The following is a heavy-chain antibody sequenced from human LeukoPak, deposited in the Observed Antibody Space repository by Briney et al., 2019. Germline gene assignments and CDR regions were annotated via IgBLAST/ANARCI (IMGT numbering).Heavy chain of an antibody. J-gene: IGHJ6*03. CDR1: GFTFRTTR. V-gene: IGHV3-21*01. Sequence: GGSPRLSCAASGFTFRTTRMTWVRQAPGKGPEYIATISSRGDSINYADSVKGRFTVSRDNSKNLLYLQMNSLRVEDTGVYYCAWLYYYYMEVWGKGTTVT. D-gene: IGHD5-12*01. CDR3: AWLYYYYMEV. CDR2: ISSRGDSI.